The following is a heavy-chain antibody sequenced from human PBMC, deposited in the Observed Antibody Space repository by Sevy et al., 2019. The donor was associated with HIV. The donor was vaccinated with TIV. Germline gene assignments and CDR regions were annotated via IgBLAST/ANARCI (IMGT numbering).Heavy chain of an antibody. Sequence: GSLRLSCTASGFTFSRHWMHWVRQPPGKGLVWVSRINTDGSNTDYADSVKARFTISRDNAKNTLYLQMNSLTVEDTAQYYCERDVGYCSGGNCYGSGWFDPWGQRTLVTVSS. CDR1: GFTFSRHW. J-gene: IGHJ5*02. CDR2: INTDGSNT. CDR3: ERDVGYCSGGNCYGSGWFDP. V-gene: IGHV3-74*01. D-gene: IGHD2-15*01.